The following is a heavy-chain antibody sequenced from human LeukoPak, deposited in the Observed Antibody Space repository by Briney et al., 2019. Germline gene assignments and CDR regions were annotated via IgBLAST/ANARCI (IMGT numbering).Heavy chain of an antibody. CDR1: GFTFSSYA. CDR2: INSDGSST. J-gene: IGHJ5*02. CDR3: ARGVGYCSSTSCHGFDP. V-gene: IGHV3-74*01. Sequence: GGSLRLSCAASGFTFSSYAMSWVRQAPGKGLVWVSRINSDGSSTSYADSVKGRFTISRDNAKNTLYLQMNSLRAEDTAVYYCARGVGYCSSTSCHGFDPWGQGTLVTVSS. D-gene: IGHD2-2*01.